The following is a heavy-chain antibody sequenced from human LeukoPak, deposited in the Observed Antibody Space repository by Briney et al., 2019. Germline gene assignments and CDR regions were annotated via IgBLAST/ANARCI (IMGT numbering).Heavy chain of an antibody. Sequence: GGSLRLSCAASGFTFSSYAMSWIRQAPGKGLEWVSYISSSGSTIYYADSVKGRFTISRDNAKNSLYLQMNSLRAEDTAVYYCARDWGIAAAGTKSSWFDPWGQGTLVTVSS. CDR3: ARDWGIAAAGTKSSWFDP. J-gene: IGHJ5*02. D-gene: IGHD6-13*01. CDR2: ISSSGSTI. CDR1: GFTFSSYA. V-gene: IGHV3-11*04.